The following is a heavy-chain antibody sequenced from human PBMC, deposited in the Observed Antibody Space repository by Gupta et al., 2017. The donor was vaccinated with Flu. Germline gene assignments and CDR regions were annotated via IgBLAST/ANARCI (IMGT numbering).Heavy chain of an antibody. Sequence: EVQLVESGGGLVQPGGSLKLPCAASGFTFSGSAMHWVRQASGKGLEGVGRIRSKANSYATAYAASVKGRFTISRDDSKNTAYLQMNSLKTEDTAVYYCTRLLTRTTVTDGMDVWGQGTTVTVSS. V-gene: IGHV3-73*02. CDR3: TRLLTRTTVTDGMDV. CDR1: GFTFSGSA. J-gene: IGHJ6*02. CDR2: IRSKANSYAT. D-gene: IGHD4-4*01.